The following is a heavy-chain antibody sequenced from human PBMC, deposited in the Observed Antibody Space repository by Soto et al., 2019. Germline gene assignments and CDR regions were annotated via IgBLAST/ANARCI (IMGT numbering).Heavy chain of an antibody. D-gene: IGHD6-19*01. CDR2: IKQSGST. V-gene: IGHV4-34*01. CDR3: ARGYSSGWYGAHYYYYGMDV. Sequence: SGTRSLTCAVYGGCCSGYNWSWIRKPPGKGLEWIGEIKQSGSTNYNPSLKSRVTISVDTSKNQFSLKLSSVTAADTAVYYCARGYSSGWYGAHYYYYGMDVWGQGSTVILSS. CDR1: GGCCSGYN. J-gene: IGHJ6*02.